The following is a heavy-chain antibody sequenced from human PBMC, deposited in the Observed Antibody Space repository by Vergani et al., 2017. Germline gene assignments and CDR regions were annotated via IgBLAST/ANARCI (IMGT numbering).Heavy chain of an antibody. CDR3: ARDRLWEHGFDY. J-gene: IGHJ4*02. D-gene: IGHD1-26*01. CDR2: IYYSGST. V-gene: IGHV4-59*01. Sequence: QVQLQESGPGLVKPSETLSLTCTVSGGSISSYYWSWIRQPPGKGLEWIGYIYYSGSTNYNPSLKSRVTISVDTSKNQFSLKLSSVTAADTAVYYCARDRLWEHGFDYWGQGTLVTVSS. CDR1: GGSISSYY.